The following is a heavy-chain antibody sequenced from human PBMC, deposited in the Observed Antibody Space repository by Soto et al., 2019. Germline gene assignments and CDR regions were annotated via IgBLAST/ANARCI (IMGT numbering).Heavy chain of an antibody. D-gene: IGHD2-8*02. J-gene: IGHJ4*02. CDR1: GGSLSGYY. V-gene: IGHV4-34*01. CDR2: INHSGST. Sequence: QVQLQQWGAGLLKPSETLSLTCAVYGGSLSGYYWTWIRQPPGTGLEWIGEINHSGSTNYNPSLKSRVTISVDTSKNQFSLKLTSVTAADTAVYYCARDKITGLFDYWGQGTLFTVSS. CDR3: ARDKITGLFDY.